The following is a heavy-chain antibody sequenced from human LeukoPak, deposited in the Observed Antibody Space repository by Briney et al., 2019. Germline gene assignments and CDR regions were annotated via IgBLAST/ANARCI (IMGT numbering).Heavy chain of an antibody. D-gene: IGHD3-16*01. J-gene: IGHJ4*02. CDR1: GYTFTGYY. V-gene: IGHV1-2*02. Sequence: GASVKVSCKASGYTFTGYYMHCVRQAPGQGLEWMGGINPNSGGTHYAQKFQGRVTMTRGTPISTAYMELSRLRAEDTAVYYCARDNDSRDPPHFDYWGQGTLVTVSS. CDR3: ARDNDSRDPPHFDY. CDR2: INPNSGGT.